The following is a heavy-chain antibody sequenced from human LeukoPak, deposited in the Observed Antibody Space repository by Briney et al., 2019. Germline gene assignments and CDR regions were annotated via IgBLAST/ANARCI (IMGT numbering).Heavy chain of an antibody. CDR1: GFTVSSNY. J-gene: IGHJ4*02. D-gene: IGHD4-17*01. CDR3: ARTPYGAHFDY. CDR2: IYSGGST. V-gene: IGHV3-53*01. Sequence: PGGSLSLSCAASGFTVSSNYMSWVRQAPGKGLEWVSVIYSGGSTYYADSVKGRFTISRDNSKNTLYLQMNSLRAEDTAVYYCARTPYGAHFDYWGQGTLVTVSS.